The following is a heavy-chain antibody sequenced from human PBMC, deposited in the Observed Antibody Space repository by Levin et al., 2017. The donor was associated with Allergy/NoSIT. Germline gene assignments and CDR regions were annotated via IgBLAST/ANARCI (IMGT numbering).Heavy chain of an antibody. Sequence: PGGSLRLSCAASGFTVSSNYMSWVRQAPGKGLEWVSVIYSGGSTYYADSVKGRFTISRDNSKNTLYLQMNSLRAEDTAVYYCASPYCSGGSCYSYAFDIWGQGTMVTVSS. CDR1: GFTVSSNY. D-gene: IGHD2-15*01. V-gene: IGHV3-53*01. CDR3: ASPYCSGGSCYSYAFDI. CDR2: IYSGGST. J-gene: IGHJ3*02.